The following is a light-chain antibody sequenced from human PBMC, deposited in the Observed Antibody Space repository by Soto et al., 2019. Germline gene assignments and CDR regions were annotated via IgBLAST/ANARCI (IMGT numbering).Light chain of an antibody. CDR3: CSYAVRSTLA. V-gene: IGLV2-23*01. CDR2: EGS. Sequence: QSVLTQPASVSGSPGQSITISCTGTSSDVGSYNLVSWYQQHPGKAPKLMIYEGSKRPSGVSNRFSGSKSGNTASLTISGLQAEDEADYYCCSYAVRSTLAFGGGTKLTVL. J-gene: IGLJ2*01. CDR1: SSDVGSYNL.